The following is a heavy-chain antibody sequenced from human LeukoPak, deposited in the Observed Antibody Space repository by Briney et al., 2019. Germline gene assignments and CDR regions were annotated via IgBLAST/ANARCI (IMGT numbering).Heavy chain of an antibody. D-gene: IGHD5-12*01. CDR3: ARAPRYALNDAFDI. CDR1: GYTFTSYG. J-gene: IGHJ3*02. Sequence: ASVSVSCKASGYTFTSYGISWVRQAPGQGLEWMGWISAYNGNTNYAQKLQGRVTMTTDTSTSTAYMELRSLRSDDTAVYYCARAPRYALNDAFDIWGQGTMVTVSS. CDR2: ISAYNGNT. V-gene: IGHV1-18*01.